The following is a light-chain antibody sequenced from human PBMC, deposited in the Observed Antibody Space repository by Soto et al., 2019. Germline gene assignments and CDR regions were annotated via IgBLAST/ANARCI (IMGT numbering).Light chain of an antibody. CDR2: SNN. V-gene: IGLV1-44*01. Sequence: QSVLTQPPSASGTPGPRVTISCSVSSSNIGSNTVNWYQQLPGTAPKLLIYSNNQRPSGVPDRFSGSKSGTSASLAISGLQSEDEADYYCAAWDDSLNVLFGGGTKLTVL. CDR3: AAWDDSLNVL. CDR1: SSNIGSNT. J-gene: IGLJ2*01.